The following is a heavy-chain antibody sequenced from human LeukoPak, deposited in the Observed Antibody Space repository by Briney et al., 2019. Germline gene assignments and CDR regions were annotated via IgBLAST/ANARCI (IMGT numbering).Heavy chain of an antibody. CDR3: ARGRIVVVPAATYYYYGMDV. Sequence: SETLSLTCAVYSGSFSGYYWSWIRQPPGKGLEWIGEINHSGSTNYNPSLKSRVTISVDTSKNQFSLKLSSVTAADTAVYYCARGRIVVVPAATYYYYGMDVWGQGTTVTVSS. CDR1: SGSFSGYY. CDR2: INHSGST. V-gene: IGHV4-34*01. D-gene: IGHD2-2*01. J-gene: IGHJ6*02.